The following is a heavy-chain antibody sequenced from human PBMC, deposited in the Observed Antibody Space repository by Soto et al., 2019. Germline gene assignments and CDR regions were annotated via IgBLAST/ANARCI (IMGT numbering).Heavy chain of an antibody. CDR1: GLTFNNDW. J-gene: IGHJ4*02. V-gene: IGHV3-74*01. D-gene: IGHD2-8*02. Sequence: EVQLVESGGGLVQPGASLRLSCAASGLTFNNDWMHWVRQAAGKGLVWVSRINMDGSSTNYADSVKGRFTISRDNGKNTLYLQMNSLSAEDTAVYYCARGPRGVYGNDYWGQGALVTVSS. CDR2: INMDGSST. CDR3: ARGPRGVYGNDY.